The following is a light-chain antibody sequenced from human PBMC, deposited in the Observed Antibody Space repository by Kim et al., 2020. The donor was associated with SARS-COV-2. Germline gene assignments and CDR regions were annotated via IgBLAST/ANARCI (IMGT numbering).Light chain of an antibody. J-gene: IGLJ3*02. CDR1: SLRMAS. V-gene: IGLV3-19*01. Sequence: SSELTQDPAVSVALGQTVTITCQGDSLRMASASWYQQKPGQAPILVIYAANSRPSGIPDRFSGSSSRNTASLTISGAQAEDEAHYYCTSRDISTDHVLFGGGTRLTVL. CDR2: AAN. CDR3: TSRDISTDHVL.